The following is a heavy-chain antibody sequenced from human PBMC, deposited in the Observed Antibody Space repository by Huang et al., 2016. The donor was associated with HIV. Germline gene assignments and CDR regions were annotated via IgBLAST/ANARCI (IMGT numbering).Heavy chain of an antibody. CDR1: GFTVTTSH. V-gene: IGHV3-53*02. CDR2: IYRGGNT. J-gene: IGHJ6*03. CDR3: AGGDYDSSGYYQGYLYYMDV. D-gene: IGHD3-22*01. Sequence: EVQLVETGGGLIQPGGSLRLSCAASGFTVTTSHISWVRQAPGKGLEWISLIYRGGNTYYADSVKGRFIISRDKSKNTVYLQMNSLRAEDTAVYYCAGGDYDSSGYYQGYLYYMDVWGKGTTVTVSS.